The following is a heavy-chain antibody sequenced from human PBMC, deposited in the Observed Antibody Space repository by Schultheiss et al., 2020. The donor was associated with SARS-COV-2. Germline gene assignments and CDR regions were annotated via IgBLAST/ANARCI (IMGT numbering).Heavy chain of an antibody. V-gene: IGHV3-30*03. D-gene: IGHD5-24*01. J-gene: IGHJ4*02. CDR3: ARGHPEMATPDY. Sequence: GGSLRLSCAASGFTFSSYGMHWVRQAPGKGLEWVAVISYDGSNKYYADSVKGRFTISRDNSKNTLYLQMNSLRAEDTAVYYCARGHPEMATPDYWGQGTLVTVSS. CDR2: ISYDGSNK. CDR1: GFTFSSYG.